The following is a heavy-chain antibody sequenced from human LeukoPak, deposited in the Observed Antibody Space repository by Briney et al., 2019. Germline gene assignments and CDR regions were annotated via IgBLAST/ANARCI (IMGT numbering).Heavy chain of an antibody. Sequence: GGSLRLSCAASGFTFSNYAMSWVRQTPGKGLEWVSSISASAGITAYADSVKGRFTISRDNAKNSLYLQMNSLRAEDTAVYYCARGGGNRVDYWGQGTLVTVSS. V-gene: IGHV3-23*01. J-gene: IGHJ4*02. CDR3: ARGGGNRVDY. CDR1: GFTFSNYA. CDR2: ISASAGIT. D-gene: IGHD2-15*01.